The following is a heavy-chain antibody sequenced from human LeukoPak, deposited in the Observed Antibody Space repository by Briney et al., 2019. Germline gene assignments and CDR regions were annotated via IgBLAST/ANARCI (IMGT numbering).Heavy chain of an antibody. D-gene: IGHD5-18*01. J-gene: IGHJ5*02. V-gene: IGHV3-23*01. Sequence: GGSLRLSCAASGFTFSSYAVSWVRQAPGKGLEWVSAISGSGGSTYYADSVKGRFTISRDNSKNTLYLQMNSLRAEDTAVYYCAKTLYSYGYDLFGFDPWGQGTLVTVSS. CDR1: GFTFSSYA. CDR2: ISGSGGST. CDR3: AKTLYSYGYDLFGFDP.